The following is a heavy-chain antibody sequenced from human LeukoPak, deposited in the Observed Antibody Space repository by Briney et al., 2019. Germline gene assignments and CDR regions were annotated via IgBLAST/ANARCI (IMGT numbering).Heavy chain of an antibody. Sequence: GGSLRLSCAASGFTFSSYSMNWVRQAPGKGLEWVSYISSSSSTIYYADPVKGRFTISRDNAKNSLYLQMNSLRAEDTAVYYCARTDFDSDYWGQGTLVTVSS. D-gene: IGHD3-3*01. V-gene: IGHV3-48*01. CDR3: ARTDFDSDY. CDR1: GFTFSSYS. J-gene: IGHJ4*02. CDR2: ISSSSSTI.